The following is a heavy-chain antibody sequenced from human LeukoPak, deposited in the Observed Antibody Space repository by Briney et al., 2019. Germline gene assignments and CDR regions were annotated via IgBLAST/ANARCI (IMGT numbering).Heavy chain of an antibody. J-gene: IGHJ5*02. CDR2: IYYSGST. CDR1: GGSISSSSYY. V-gene: IGHV4-39*07. D-gene: IGHD3-22*01. CDR3: ASQYYYDSSGYYYNWFDP. Sequence: PSETLSLTCTVSGGSISSSSYYWGWIRQPPGKGLEWIGSIYYSGSTYYNPSLKSRVTISVDTSKNQFSLKLSSVTAADTAVYYCASQYYYDSSGYYYNWFDPWGQGTLVTVSS.